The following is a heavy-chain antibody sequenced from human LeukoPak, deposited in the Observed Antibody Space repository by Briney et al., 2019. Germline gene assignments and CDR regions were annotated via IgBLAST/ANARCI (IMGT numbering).Heavy chain of an antibody. J-gene: IGHJ4*02. CDR3: ARVPYFDFWSGHFDY. CDR1: GGSIRSTDYY. D-gene: IGHD3-3*01. Sequence: SETLSLTCTVSGGSIRSTDYYWGWIRQPPGKGLEWIGTIYYSGSTYYNPSLKSRVTISVDTSTNQFSLRLSSVTAADTAVYYCARVPYFDFWSGHFDYWGQGTLVTVSS. V-gene: IGHV4-39*01. CDR2: IYYSGST.